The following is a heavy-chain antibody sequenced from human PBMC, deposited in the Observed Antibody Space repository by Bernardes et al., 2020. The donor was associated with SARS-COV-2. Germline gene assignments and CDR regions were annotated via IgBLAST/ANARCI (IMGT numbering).Heavy chain of an antibody. CDR3: ARGRCSAGVCSTGHWFDP. CDR1: GFTFSTYS. V-gene: IGHV3-48*01. J-gene: IGHJ5*02. D-gene: IGHD2-8*02. Sequence: GSLRLSCAASGFTFSTYSMNWVRLAPGKGLEWLSYISSSSSTIVYADSVKGRFTISRDNAKNSLTLQMNSLRAEDTAVYYCARGRCSAGVCSTGHWFDPWGQGTLVTVSS. CDR2: ISSSSSTI.